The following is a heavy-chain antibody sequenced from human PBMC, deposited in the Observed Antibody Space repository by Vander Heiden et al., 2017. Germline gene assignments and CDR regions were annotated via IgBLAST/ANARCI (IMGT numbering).Heavy chain of an antibody. J-gene: IGHJ4*02. CDR1: GYSFTTYW. Sequence: EVQLVQSGAEVKKPGESLKISCKGSGYSFTTYWIGWVRQMPGKGLEWMGKMYPGDSDTRYRPSFEGQVTMSADKSSSTAYLQWSSLKASDTAIYYCVRRTGYCNNGVCDFDYWGQGTLVTVSS. V-gene: IGHV5-51*01. CDR2: MYPGDSDT. CDR3: VRRTGYCNNGVCDFDY. D-gene: IGHD2-8*01.